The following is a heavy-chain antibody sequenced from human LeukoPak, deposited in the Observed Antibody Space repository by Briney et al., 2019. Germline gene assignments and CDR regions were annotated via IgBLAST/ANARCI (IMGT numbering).Heavy chain of an antibody. CDR1: GFTFSSYA. V-gene: IGHV3-30*04. J-gene: IGHJ4*02. Sequence: QPGGSLRLSCAASGFTFSSYAMHWVRQAPGKGLEWVAVISYDGSNKYYADSVKGRFTISRDNSKNTLYLQMNSLRAEDTAVYYCARAKYYDSSGYEDYWGQGTLVTVSS. CDR2: ISYDGSNK. CDR3: ARAKYYDSSGYEDY. D-gene: IGHD3-22*01.